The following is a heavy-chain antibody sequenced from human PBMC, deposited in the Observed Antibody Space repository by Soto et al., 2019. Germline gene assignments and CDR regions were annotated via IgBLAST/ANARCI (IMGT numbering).Heavy chain of an antibody. D-gene: IGHD2-2*01. CDR3: ARDYSSEGYCSSTSCSFGY. CDR1: GGTFSSYT. Sequence: GASVKVSCKASGGTFSSYTISWVRQAPGQGLEWMGRIIPILGIANYAQKFQGRVTITADKSTSTAYMELSSLRSEDTAVYYCARDYSSEGYCSSTSCSFGYWGQGTLVTVSS. V-gene: IGHV1-69*04. J-gene: IGHJ4*02. CDR2: IIPILGIA.